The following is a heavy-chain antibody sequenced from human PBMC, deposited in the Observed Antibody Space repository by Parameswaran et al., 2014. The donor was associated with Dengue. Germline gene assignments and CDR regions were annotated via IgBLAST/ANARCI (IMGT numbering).Heavy chain of an antibody. Sequence: VRQMPGKGLEWIAYINSSSNVIYYADSVKGRFTTSRDNAKKSLYLQMDSLRDEDTAVYFCARERWSDFWGQGTLVTVSS. V-gene: IGHV3-48*02. D-gene: IGHD3-3*01. CDR3: ARERWSDF. J-gene: IGHJ4*02. CDR2: INSSSNVI.